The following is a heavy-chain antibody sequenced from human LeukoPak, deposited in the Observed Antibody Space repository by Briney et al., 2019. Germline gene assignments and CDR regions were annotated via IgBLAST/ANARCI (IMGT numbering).Heavy chain of an antibody. V-gene: IGHV3-30*04. Sequence: GGSLRLSCAASGFTFSSYAMHRVRQAPGKGLEWVAVISYDGSNKYYADSVKGRFTISRDNSKNTLYLQMNSLRAEDTAVYYCASSIAVAGTLSGILDYWGQGTLVTVSS. CDR1: GFTFSSYA. CDR2: ISYDGSNK. J-gene: IGHJ4*02. D-gene: IGHD6-19*01. CDR3: ASSIAVAGTLSGILDY.